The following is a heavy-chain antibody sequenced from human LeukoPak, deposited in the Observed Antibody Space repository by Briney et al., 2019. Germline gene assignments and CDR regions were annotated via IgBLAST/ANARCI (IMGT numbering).Heavy chain of an antibody. CDR2: IYENGGTT. V-gene: IGHV3-23*01. D-gene: IGHD5-24*01. Sequence: GGSLRLSCVGSGFTFRSHAMSWVRQAPEKGLEFVSGIYENGGTTYYADSVKGRFSISRDNSKNTLYLQMDSLRGEDTAVYYCTRAGPRRDGYNSDYWGQGTLVTVSS. CDR1: GFTFRSHA. CDR3: TRAGPRRDGYNSDY. J-gene: IGHJ4*02.